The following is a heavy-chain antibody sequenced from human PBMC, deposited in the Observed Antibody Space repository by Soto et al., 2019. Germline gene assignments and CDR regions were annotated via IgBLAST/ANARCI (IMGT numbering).Heavy chain of an antibody. CDR1: GFSLTTDGVG. CDR2: IYWNDEE. J-gene: IGHJ4*02. CDR3: AHRTTVTSGIN. V-gene: IGHV2-5*01. Sequence: QITLKESGPTLVKPTQTLTLTCTFSGFSLTTDGVGVDWIRQPPGKALQWLGLIYWNDEERYRPSLQSRLTLNKDTSRNPVVLTMTNMDPLDTATYYCAHRTTVTSGINWGQGTLVTVSS. D-gene: IGHD4-4*01.